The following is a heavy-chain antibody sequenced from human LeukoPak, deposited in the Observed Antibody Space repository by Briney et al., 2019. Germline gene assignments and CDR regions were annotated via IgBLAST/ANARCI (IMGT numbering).Heavy chain of an antibody. J-gene: IGHJ6*02. V-gene: IGHV3-30-3*01. Sequence: GGSLRISCAASGFTFSSYAMPWVRQAPGKGLEWVAVISYDGSNKYYADSVKGRFTISRDNSKNTLYLQMNSLRAEDTAVYYCARPLLRFLEWFGMDVWGQGTTVTVSS. CDR1: GFTFSSYA. CDR2: ISYDGSNK. D-gene: IGHD3-3*01. CDR3: ARPLLRFLEWFGMDV.